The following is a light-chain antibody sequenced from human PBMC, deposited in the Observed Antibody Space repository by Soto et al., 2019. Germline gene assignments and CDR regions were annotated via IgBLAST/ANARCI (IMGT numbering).Light chain of an antibody. V-gene: IGKV3-11*01. J-gene: IGKJ5*01. Sequence: EIVLTQSPGTLSLSPGETSTLSCRASQSVSSYLAWYQQKPGQPPRLLIYDASNRATGIPARLSGSGSGTDFTLTIRSLEPEDFAVYDCQQRSNWPTFGQGTRLE. CDR1: QSVSSY. CDR2: DAS. CDR3: QQRSNWPT.